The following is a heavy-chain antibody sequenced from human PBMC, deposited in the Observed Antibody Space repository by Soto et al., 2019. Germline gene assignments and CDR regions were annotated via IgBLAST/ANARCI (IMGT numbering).Heavy chain of an antibody. Sequence: SEPLSLGCTVSGGSVSSENYYWNWIRQPPGKGLEWIGYIYSSGSTDYNSSLKSRVTISLDTSKNEFSLKLSSVTAADTAVYYCARGRVAKGRNFGYWGPGTLVTVSS. CDR3: ARGRVAKGRNFGY. D-gene: IGHD2-15*01. J-gene: IGHJ4*02. CDR1: GGSVSSENYY. V-gene: IGHV4-61*01. CDR2: IYSSGST.